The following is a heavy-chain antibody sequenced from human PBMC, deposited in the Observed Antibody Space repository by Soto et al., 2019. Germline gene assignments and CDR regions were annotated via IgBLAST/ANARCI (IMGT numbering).Heavy chain of an antibody. Sequence: GGSLRLSCAGSGFSFSSDSMGWVRQAPGKGLEWVASTSSSGSFMNYADSVKGRFTISRDNAKNSLYLQMSGLKDEDTAVYYCARDPPTGTTLDWADSWGQGTLVTVSS. D-gene: IGHD1-7*01. CDR3: ARDPPTGTTLDWADS. V-gene: IGHV3-21*01. J-gene: IGHJ4*02. CDR2: TSSSGSFM. CDR1: GFSFSSDS.